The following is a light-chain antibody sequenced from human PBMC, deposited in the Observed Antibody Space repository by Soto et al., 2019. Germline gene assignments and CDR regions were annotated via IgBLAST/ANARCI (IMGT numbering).Light chain of an antibody. CDR2: DAS. Sequence: EIVLTQSPDTLSVSPGERATLSCRASQSISRTLAWYQQKSGQPPRLLIYDASTSATGFPARFSGSGSGTEFTLTISSLQSEDFAVYYCQQYNNWPLTFGGGTKVDIK. J-gene: IGKJ4*01. CDR3: QQYNNWPLT. CDR1: QSISRT. V-gene: IGKV3D-15*01.